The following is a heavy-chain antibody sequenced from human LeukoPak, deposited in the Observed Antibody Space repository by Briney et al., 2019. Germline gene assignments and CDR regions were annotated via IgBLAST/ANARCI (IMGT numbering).Heavy chain of an antibody. Sequence: SETLSLTCTVSSGSISSYYWNWIRQPPGKGLEWIGYIYYSGSTNYNPSLKSRVTISVDTSKNQFSLKLSSVTAADTAVYYCARHVDIVATMWDYWGQGTLVTVSS. J-gene: IGHJ4*02. V-gene: IGHV4-59*01. CDR2: IYYSGST. D-gene: IGHD5-12*01. CDR1: SGSISSYY. CDR3: ARHVDIVATMWDY.